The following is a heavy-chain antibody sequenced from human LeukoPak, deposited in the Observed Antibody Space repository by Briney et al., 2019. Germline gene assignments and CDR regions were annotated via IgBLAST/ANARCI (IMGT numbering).Heavy chain of an antibody. Sequence: SVKVSCKASGGTFSSYAISWVRQAPGQGLGWMGRIIPILGIANYAQKFQGRVTITADKSTSTAYMELSSLRSEDTAVYYCARAQGLTVTTYLDYWGQGTLVTVSS. CDR1: GGTFSSYA. CDR2: IIPILGIA. V-gene: IGHV1-69*04. D-gene: IGHD4-17*01. J-gene: IGHJ4*02. CDR3: ARAQGLTVTTYLDY.